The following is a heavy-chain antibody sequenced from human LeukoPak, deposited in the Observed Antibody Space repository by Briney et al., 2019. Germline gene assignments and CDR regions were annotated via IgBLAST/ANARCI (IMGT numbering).Heavy chain of an antibody. CDR3: VRGALPGDNWYFDL. CDR1: GFPFSAYD. Sequence: GGSLRLSCATSGFPFSAYDMHWVRQAPGKGLEWVSAFGSAGDTYYPGAVKGRFTISRVYAKNSLYLQMNSLRAGDTAVYFCVRGALPGDNWYFDLWGRGTLVTVSS. V-gene: IGHV3-13*01. CDR2: FGSAGDT. J-gene: IGHJ2*01.